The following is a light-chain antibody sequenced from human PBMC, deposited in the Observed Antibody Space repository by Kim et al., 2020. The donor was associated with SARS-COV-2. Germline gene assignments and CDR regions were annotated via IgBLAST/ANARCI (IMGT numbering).Light chain of an antibody. CDR2: QDS. Sequence: SVSPGQTVSITCSGDKLGDKYACWFQQKPGQSPVLVIYQDSKRPSGIPERFSGSNSGNTATLTISGTQAMDEADYYCQAWDSSTAVFGTGTKVTVL. V-gene: IGLV3-1*01. J-gene: IGLJ1*01. CDR1: KLGDKY. CDR3: QAWDSSTAV.